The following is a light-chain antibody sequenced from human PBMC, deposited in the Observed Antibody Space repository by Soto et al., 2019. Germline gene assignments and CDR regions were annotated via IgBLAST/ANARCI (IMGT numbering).Light chain of an antibody. CDR1: GSHIGSTT. CDR2: SNN. V-gene: IGLV1-44*01. J-gene: IGLJ7*01. CDR3: AARDGSLKGWV. Sequence: QSVLTQPPSASGTPGPRVTLSCSGSGSHIGSTTVNWYQQLPGTAPKLLIYSNNQRPPGVPDRFSGSKSGTSASLAISGLQSEEEAEYYSAARDGSLKGWVFGGGTQLTVL.